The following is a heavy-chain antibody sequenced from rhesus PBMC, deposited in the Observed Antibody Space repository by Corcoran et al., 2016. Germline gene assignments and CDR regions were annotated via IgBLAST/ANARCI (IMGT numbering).Heavy chain of an antibody. CDR1: GGSISDAYY. CDR2: IYGSGGGT. D-gene: IGHD4-23*01. V-gene: IGHV4-106*01. CDR3: ARKSNTKDY. Sequence: QVQLQESGPGLVKPSETLSLTCAVSGGSISDAYYWRWIRQPPGKGLEWIGYIYGSGGGTNYNPSLKNRVTISIDTSKNQFSLKLSSVTAADTAVYYCARKSNTKDYWGQGVLVTVSS. J-gene: IGHJ4*01.